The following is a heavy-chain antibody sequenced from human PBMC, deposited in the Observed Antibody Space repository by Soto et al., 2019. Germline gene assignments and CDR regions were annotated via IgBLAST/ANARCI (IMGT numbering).Heavy chain of an antibody. V-gene: IGHV1-18*01. J-gene: IGHJ4*02. CDR1: GYTFTSYG. CDR2: ISTYKGNT. CDR3: AARSPAFDY. Sequence: QVQLVQSGPAVKKPGASVKVSCKTSGYTFTSYGIAWVRQAPGQGLEWMGWISTYKGNTNYAQKSQGRVTMTTDTSTITAYMELRSLRSDDSAVYYCAARSPAFDYWGQGTLVTVSS.